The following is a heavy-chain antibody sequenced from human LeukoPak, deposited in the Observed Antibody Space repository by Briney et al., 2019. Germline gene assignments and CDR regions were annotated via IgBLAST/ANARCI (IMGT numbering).Heavy chain of an antibody. CDR2: ISRTSEYI. V-gene: IGHV3-21*01. CDR1: GFSFSIYF. CDR3: AGGGDFDY. J-gene: IGHJ4*02. D-gene: IGHD3-16*01. Sequence: GGSLRLSCAACGFSFSIYFMNWVRQAPGKGLEWVSSISRTSEYIHYADSVRGRFAISRDNAKNSVYLQMNSLRAEDTAVYFCAGGGDFDYWGQGILVTVSA.